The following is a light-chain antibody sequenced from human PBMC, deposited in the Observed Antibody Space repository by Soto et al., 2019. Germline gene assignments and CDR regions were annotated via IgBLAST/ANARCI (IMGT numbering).Light chain of an antibody. Sequence: QSVLTQPPSASGTPGQRVTISCSGSSSNIGSNTVNWYQQLPGTAPKLLIYSNNQRPSGVPDRFSGSKSGTSASLAISGLQSEDEAEYYCAAWDASLRNVVFGGGTKLTVL. CDR1: SSNIGSNT. J-gene: IGLJ2*01. CDR2: SNN. V-gene: IGLV1-44*01. CDR3: AAWDASLRNVV.